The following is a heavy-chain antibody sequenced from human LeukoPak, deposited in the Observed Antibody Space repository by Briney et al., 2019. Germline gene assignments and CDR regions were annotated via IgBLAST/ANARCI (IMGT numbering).Heavy chain of an antibody. CDR1: GGSISSSSYY. V-gene: IGHV4-61*02. J-gene: IGHJ6*03. Sequence: SETLSLTCTVSGGSISSSSYYWSWIRQPAGKGLEWIGRIYTSGSTNYNPSLKSRVTISADTSKNQFSLKLSSVTAADTAVYYCARSGPYYCYYYMDVWGKGTTVTISS. CDR2: IYTSGST. D-gene: IGHD2-8*02. CDR3: ARSGPYYCYYYMDV.